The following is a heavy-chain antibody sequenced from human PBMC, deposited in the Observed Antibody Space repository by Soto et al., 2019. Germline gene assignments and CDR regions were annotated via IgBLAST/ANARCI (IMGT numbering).Heavy chain of an antibody. CDR1: DGSVNSGNYY. J-gene: IGHJ4*02. Sequence: SESLSLTCSVSDGSVNSGNYYWSWIRQPPGKGLEWIGHIYYIGTTDYNPSLKSRVTISVDTSKNQFSLKVTSVTAADTAVYFCAREEKQLSRYGGDFDYWGQGILVTVSS. CDR3: AREEKQLSRYGGDFDY. V-gene: IGHV4-61*01. D-gene: IGHD3-16*01. CDR2: IYYIGTT.